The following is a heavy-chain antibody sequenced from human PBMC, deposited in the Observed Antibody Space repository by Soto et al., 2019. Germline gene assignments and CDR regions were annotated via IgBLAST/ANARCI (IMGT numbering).Heavy chain of an antibody. D-gene: IGHD6-6*01. Sequence: QVQLVQSGAEVKKPGASVKVSCKASGYTFTSFYIHWVRQAPGQGLEWMGIINPSGGSTNYAQKFQGRVIVTRDTSTSTVYMELSSLKSEDTAVYYCARSLAAGDYWGQGTLVTVSS. CDR2: INPSGGST. V-gene: IGHV1-46*01. CDR3: ARSLAAGDY. CDR1: GYTFTSFY. J-gene: IGHJ4*02.